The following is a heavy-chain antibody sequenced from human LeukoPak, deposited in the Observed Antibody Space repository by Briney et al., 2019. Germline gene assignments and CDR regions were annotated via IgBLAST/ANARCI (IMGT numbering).Heavy chain of an antibody. V-gene: IGHV3-21*01. J-gene: IGHJ5*02. D-gene: IGHD4-23*01. CDR1: GFTFSSYS. CDR3: ARNLRPYGGNWFDP. Sequence: SGGSLRLSCAASGFTFSSYSMNWVRQAPGKGLEWVSSISSSSSYIYYADSVKGRFTISRDNAKNSLYLQMNSLRAEDTAVYYCARNLRPYGGNWFDPWGQGTLVTVSS. CDR2: ISSSSSYI.